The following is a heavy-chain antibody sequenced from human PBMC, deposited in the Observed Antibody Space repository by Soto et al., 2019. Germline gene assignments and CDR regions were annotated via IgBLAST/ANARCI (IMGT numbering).Heavy chain of an antibody. V-gene: IGHV1-69*13. D-gene: IGHD3-3*01. CDR2: IIPIFGTA. Sequence: SVKVSCKASGGTFSSYAISWVRQAPGQGLEWMGGIIPIFGTANYAQKFQGRVTITADESTSTAYMELSSLRSEDTAVYYCGFWKGDSARGYYYGMDVWGQGTTVTVSS. CDR3: GFWKGDSARGYYYGMDV. J-gene: IGHJ6*02. CDR1: GGTFSSYA.